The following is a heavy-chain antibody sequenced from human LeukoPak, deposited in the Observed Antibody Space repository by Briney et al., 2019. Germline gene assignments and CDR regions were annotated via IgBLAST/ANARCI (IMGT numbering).Heavy chain of an antibody. D-gene: IGHD6-6*01. CDR1: GGSISSDHYY. CDR3: ARYSSSSLDY. Sequence: SQTLSLTCIVSGGSISSDHYYWSWIRQPPGKGLEWIGYIYHSGSTYYNPSLKSRVTISVDRSKSQFSLKLTSVTAADTAVYYCARYSSSSLDYWGQGTLVTVSS. J-gene: IGHJ4*02. V-gene: IGHV4-30-2*01. CDR2: IYHSGST.